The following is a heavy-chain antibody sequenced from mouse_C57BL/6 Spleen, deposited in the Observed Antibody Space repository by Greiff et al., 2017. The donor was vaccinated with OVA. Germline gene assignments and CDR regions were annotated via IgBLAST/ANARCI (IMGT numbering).Heavy chain of an antibody. J-gene: IGHJ2*01. CDR2: INPGSGGT. CDR3: ARSEALDY. V-gene: IGHV1-54*01. D-gene: IGHD3-2*02. Sequence: VQLQHSGAELVRPGTSVKVSCKASGYAFTNYLIEWVKQRPGQGLEWIGVINPGSGGTNYNEKFKGKATLTADKSSSTAYMQLSSLTSEDSAVYFGARSEALDYWGQGTTLTVSS. CDR1: GYAFTNYL.